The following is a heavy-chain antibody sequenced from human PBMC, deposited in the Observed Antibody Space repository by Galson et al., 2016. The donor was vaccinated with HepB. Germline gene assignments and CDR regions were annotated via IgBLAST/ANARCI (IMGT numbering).Heavy chain of an antibody. CDR1: GFTFSNYA. CDR2: ISSSDDSA. CDR3: AKHQRITVFRFDP. Sequence: SLRLSCAASGFTFSNYAMSWVRHTSGKGLEWVSGISSSDDSAYYADSVKGRFTISRDNSKNTLYLQMNSLRAEDTAVYDCAKHQRITVFRFDPWGQGTLVTVSS. D-gene: IGHD3-3*01. J-gene: IGHJ5*02. V-gene: IGHV3-23*01.